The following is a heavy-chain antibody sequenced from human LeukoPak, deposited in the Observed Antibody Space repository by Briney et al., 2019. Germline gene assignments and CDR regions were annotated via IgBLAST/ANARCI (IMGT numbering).Heavy chain of an antibody. CDR3: ARPSSHYCSSTSCPFDY. Sequence: SETLSLTCTVSGGSFSSSSYYWGWIRQPPGKGLEWIGSIYYSGSTYYNPSLKSRVTISVDTSKNQFSLKLSSVTAADTAVYYCARPSSHYCSSTSCPFDYWGQGTLVTVSS. CDR1: GGSFSSSSYY. CDR2: IYYSGST. V-gene: IGHV4-39*01. J-gene: IGHJ4*02. D-gene: IGHD2-2*01.